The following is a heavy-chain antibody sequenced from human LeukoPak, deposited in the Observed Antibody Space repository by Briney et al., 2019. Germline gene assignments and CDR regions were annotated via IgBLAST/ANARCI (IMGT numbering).Heavy chain of an antibody. CDR1: GFIFKKYW. V-gene: IGHV3-7*01. J-gene: IGHJ4*02. D-gene: IGHD5-24*01. CDR3: ARETPRRGETRDGYR. Sequence: PGGSLRLSCAASGFIFKKYWMNWVRQVPGKGLECLANIKEDGSETYYADSVKGRFTISRDNPKNLLFLQINSLRVEDTAVDYCARETPRRGETRDGYRWGQGTVVTVSS. CDR2: IKEDGSET.